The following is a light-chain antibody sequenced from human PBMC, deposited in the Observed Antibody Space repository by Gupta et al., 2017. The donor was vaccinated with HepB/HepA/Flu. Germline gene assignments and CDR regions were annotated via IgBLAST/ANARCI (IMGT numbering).Light chain of an antibody. J-gene: IGKJ1*01. V-gene: IGKV3-20*01. Sequence: EIVLTQSPGTLSLSPGERATLSCRASQSVRGNYLAWYQQKPGQAPSVLIYDASSRATGVPDRFSGSGSGADFTLTITRLEPEDLAVYYCQQDGSSPRTFGQGTKVEIK. CDR2: DAS. CDR3: QQDGSSPRT. CDR1: QSVRGNY.